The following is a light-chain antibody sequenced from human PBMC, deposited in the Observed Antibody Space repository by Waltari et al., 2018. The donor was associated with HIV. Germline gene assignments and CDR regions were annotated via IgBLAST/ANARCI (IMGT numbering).Light chain of an antibody. CDR2: EVS. Sequence: QSALTQPPSVSGSPGQSVTISCPGTSSDVRNYNRVSWYQQPPGSAPKLIIYEVSNRPSGVPRRFSGSKSGNTASLTISGLQAEDEADYYCSSYTSSNTFVVFGGGTKLTVL. CDR3: SSYTSSNTFVV. V-gene: IGLV2-18*02. CDR1: SSDVRNYNR. J-gene: IGLJ2*01.